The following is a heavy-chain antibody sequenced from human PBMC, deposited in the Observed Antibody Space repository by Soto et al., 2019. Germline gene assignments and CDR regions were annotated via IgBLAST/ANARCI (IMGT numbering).Heavy chain of an antibody. V-gene: IGHV1-69*13. CDR1: GGTFSSYA. J-gene: IGHJ6*02. Sequence: ASVKVSCKASGGTFSSYAISWVRQAPGQGLEWMGGIIPIFGTANYAQKFQGRVTITADESTSTAYMELSSLRSEDTAVYYCARDSGVVVVYGYYGMDVWGQGTTVTVSS. D-gene: IGHD2-15*01. CDR3: ARDSGVVVVYGYYGMDV. CDR2: IIPIFGTA.